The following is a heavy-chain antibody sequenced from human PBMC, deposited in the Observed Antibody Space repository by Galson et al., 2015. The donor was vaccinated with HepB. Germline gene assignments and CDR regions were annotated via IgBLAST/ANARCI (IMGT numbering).Heavy chain of an antibody. D-gene: IGHD6-19*01. CDR2: ISSSSSYI. V-gene: IGHV3-21*01. CDR1: GFTFSSYS. CDR3: ARDLHEYSSGWYLDY. J-gene: IGHJ4*02. Sequence: SLRLSCAASGFTFSSYSMNWVRQAPGKGLEWVSSISSSSSYIYYADSVKGRFTISRDNARNSLYLQMNSLRAEDTAVYYCARDLHEYSSGWYLDYWGQGTLVTVSS.